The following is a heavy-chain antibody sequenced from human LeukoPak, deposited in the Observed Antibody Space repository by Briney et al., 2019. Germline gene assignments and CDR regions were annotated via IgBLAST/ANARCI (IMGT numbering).Heavy chain of an antibody. CDR3: AKIPPGYCSAGSCYLDY. CDR1: GFTFSNAY. J-gene: IGHJ4*02. Sequence: GGSLRLSCAASGFTFSNAYMNWVRQAPGKGLEWVSTISSSGRDTYYADSVKGRFTISRDNSKNTLYLQMNSLRAEDTAVFYCAKIPPGYCSAGSCYLDYWGQGTLVTVSS. V-gene: IGHV3-23*01. CDR2: ISSSGRDT. D-gene: IGHD2-15*01.